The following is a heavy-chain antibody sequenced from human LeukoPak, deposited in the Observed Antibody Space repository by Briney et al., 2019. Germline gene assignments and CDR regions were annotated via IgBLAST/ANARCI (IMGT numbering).Heavy chain of an antibody. Sequence: ASVKVSCKASGYTFTGYYMHWVRQAPGQGLEWMGWINPNSGGTNYAQKFQGRVTMTRDTSISTAYMELSRLRSDDTAVYYCARVLGGSYFFDYWGQGTLVTVSS. D-gene: IGHD1-26*01. V-gene: IGHV1-2*02. J-gene: IGHJ4*02. CDR3: ARVLGGSYFFDY. CDR2: INPNSGGT. CDR1: GYTFTGYY.